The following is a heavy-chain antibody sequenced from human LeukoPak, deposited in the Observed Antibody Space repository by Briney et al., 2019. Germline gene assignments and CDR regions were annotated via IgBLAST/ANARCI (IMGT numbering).Heavy chain of an antibody. CDR2: ISGSGGST. D-gene: IGHD2-2*01. Sequence: GGSLRLSCAASGFTFSSYAMSWVRQAPGKGLEWVSTISGSGGSTYYADSVKGRFTISRDNSKNTLYLQMNSLRAEDTAVYYCAKEVVVVPAAMGVDYWGQGTLVTVSS. V-gene: IGHV3-23*01. J-gene: IGHJ4*02. CDR1: GFTFSSYA. CDR3: AKEVVVVPAAMGVDY.